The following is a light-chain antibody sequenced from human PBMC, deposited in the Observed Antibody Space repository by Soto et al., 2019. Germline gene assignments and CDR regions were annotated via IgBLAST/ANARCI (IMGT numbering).Light chain of an antibody. V-gene: IGKV3-15*01. Sequence: EIVMTQSPATLSVSPGERATLSCRASQNVNTNLAWYQQKPGQAPRLLIYGAVTRATGIPVRFSGSGSGTEFTLTINSLQSEDFAVYYCQQYQNWPPWTFGQGTKVEIK. J-gene: IGKJ1*01. CDR2: GAV. CDR3: QQYQNWPPWT. CDR1: QNVNTN.